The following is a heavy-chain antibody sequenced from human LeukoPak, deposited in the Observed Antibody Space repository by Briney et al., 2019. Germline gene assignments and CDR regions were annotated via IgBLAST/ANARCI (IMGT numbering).Heavy chain of an antibody. CDR2: MNPNSGNT. Sequence: ASVKVSCKASGYTFTSYDINWVRQATGQGLEWMGWMNPNSGNTGYAQKFQGRVTITRNTSISTAYMELSSLRSEDTAVYYCARLSRVSQYQLLDAFDIWGQGTMVTVSS. V-gene: IGHV1-8*03. CDR3: ARLSRVSQYQLLDAFDI. J-gene: IGHJ3*02. CDR1: GYTFTSYD. D-gene: IGHD2-2*01.